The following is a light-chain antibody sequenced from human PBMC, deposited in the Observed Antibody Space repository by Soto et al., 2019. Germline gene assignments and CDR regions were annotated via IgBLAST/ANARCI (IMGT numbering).Light chain of an antibody. CDR2: ATS. CDR1: QSITKY. V-gene: IGKV1-39*01. Sequence: DIQMAPSPSSLSASVGDRVTIACRASQSITKYGNWFQQKPGKTPKLLINATSSLQSGVSSRFSGSGSETDFTLTISSLQPEDFATYYCQQSYSAPLTFGGGTTVDI. CDR3: QQSYSAPLT. J-gene: IGKJ4*02.